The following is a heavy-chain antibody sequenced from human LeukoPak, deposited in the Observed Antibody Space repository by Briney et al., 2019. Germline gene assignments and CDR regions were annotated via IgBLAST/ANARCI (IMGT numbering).Heavy chain of an antibody. V-gene: IGHV3-23*01. CDR2: ISGSGGST. Sequence: PGGSLRLSCAASGFTFSSYAMSWVRQAPGKGLEWVSDISGSGGSTYYADSVKGRFTISRDNSKNTLFLQMNSLRAEDTAVYYCAKGPLSSLSFFDYWGQGTLVTVSS. J-gene: IGHJ4*02. CDR1: GFTFSSYA. CDR3: AKGPLSSLSFFDY. D-gene: IGHD6-13*01.